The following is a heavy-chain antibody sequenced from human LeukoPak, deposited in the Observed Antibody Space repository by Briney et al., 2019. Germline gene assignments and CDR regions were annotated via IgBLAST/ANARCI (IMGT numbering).Heavy chain of an antibody. Sequence: SETLSLTCTVSGGSISSSSYYWGWIRQPPGKGLEWIGSIYYSGSTYYNPSLKSRVTISVDTSKNQFSLKLSSVTAADTAVYYCARDSVTMGAFDIWGQGTMVTVSS. J-gene: IGHJ3*02. V-gene: IGHV4-39*07. CDR1: GGSISSSSYY. D-gene: IGHD3-10*01. CDR2: IYYSGST. CDR3: ARDSVTMGAFDI.